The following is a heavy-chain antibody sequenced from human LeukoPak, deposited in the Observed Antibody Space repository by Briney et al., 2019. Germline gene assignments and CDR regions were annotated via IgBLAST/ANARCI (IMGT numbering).Heavy chain of an antibody. V-gene: IGHV2-70*04. D-gene: IGHD2/OR15-2a*01. CDR2: IDWDDDK. Sequence: SGPALLKPTQTLTLTCTFSGFSLSTSGMRVRWIRQPPGKALEWLARIDWDDDKFYNSTLETRLTISKDTSKNQVVLTMTNMDPVDTATYYCARLKYGNNYFDYWGQGILVTVSS. J-gene: IGHJ4*02. CDR1: GFSLSTSGMR. CDR3: ARLKYGNNYFDY.